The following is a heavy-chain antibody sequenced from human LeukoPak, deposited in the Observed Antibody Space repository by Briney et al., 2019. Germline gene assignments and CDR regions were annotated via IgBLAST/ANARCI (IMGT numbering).Heavy chain of an antibody. CDR1: GYSISRGYY. J-gene: IGHJ4*02. CDR2: IYHIGST. Sequence: PSETLPLTCGVSGYSISRGYYLAWIRQPPGKGLEWIGTIYHIGSTYYNLYLESRVTISVDTSKKEFSLNLNSVTAADTAVYYCARAGWIITSGIDYWSPGALVTVSS. D-gene: IGHD1-20*01. V-gene: IGHV4-38-2*01. CDR3: ARAGWIITSGIDY.